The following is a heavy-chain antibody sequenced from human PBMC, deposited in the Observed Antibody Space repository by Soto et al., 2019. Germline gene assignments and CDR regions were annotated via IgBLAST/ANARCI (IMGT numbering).Heavy chain of an antibody. J-gene: IGHJ5*01. Sequence: GGTLCLSCAASGVIFENYAMIWGRQAPGKGLEGGATFSDNSYGAYYTPSVRGRFTISRDKSKNTLSLQLNSLTDADTAMYYCAKVKSENGVDCLDSWGPGTLVTVSS. D-gene: IGHD2-21*02. CDR2: FSDNSYGA. CDR3: AKVKSENGVDCLDS. V-gene: IGHV3-23*01. CDR1: GVIFENYA.